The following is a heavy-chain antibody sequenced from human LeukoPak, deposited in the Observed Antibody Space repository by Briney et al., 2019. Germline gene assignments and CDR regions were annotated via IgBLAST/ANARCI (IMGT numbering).Heavy chain of an antibody. J-gene: IGHJ5*02. CDR3: ARGRSMVRGVIRNNWFDP. V-gene: IGHV4-34*01. CDR2: INHSGST. CDR1: GGPFSGYY. D-gene: IGHD3-10*01. Sequence: SETLSLTCAVYGGPFSGYYWSWIRQPPGKGLEWIGEINHSGSTNYNPSLKSRVTISVDTSKNQFSLKLSSVTAADTAVYYCARGRSMVRGVIRNNWFDPWGQGTLVTVSS.